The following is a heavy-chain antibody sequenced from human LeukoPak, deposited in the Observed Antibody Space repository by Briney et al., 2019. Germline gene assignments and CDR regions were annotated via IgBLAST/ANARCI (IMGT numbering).Heavy chain of an antibody. D-gene: IGHD2-15*01. V-gene: IGHV4-61*02. J-gene: IGHJ6*03. CDR3: ALLPHLRYYYYMDV. CDR1: GGSLSSGTYY. CDR2: IYTSGST. Sequence: PSRTLSLTCTVSGGSLSSGTYYWNWIRQPAGKELEWIGRIYTSGSTNYNPSLKRRVTIAVDTSKNQFSLKLGSVTAADTAVYYCALLPHLRYYYYMDVWGKGTTVIVSS.